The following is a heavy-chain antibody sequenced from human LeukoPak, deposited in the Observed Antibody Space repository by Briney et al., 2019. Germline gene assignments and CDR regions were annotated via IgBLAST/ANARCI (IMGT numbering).Heavy chain of an antibody. CDR1: GGSFSGYY. V-gene: IGHV4-34*01. CDR2: INHSESI. CDR3: ARSRIMYGSRTSVDY. J-gene: IGHJ4*02. Sequence: SETLSLTCAVYGGSFSGYYWSWIRQPPGKGLEWIGEINHSESINYNPSLKSRVTISVDTSKNQFSLKLTSVTAADTAVYYCARSRIMYGSRTSVDYWGQGTLVTVSS. D-gene: IGHD3-10*01.